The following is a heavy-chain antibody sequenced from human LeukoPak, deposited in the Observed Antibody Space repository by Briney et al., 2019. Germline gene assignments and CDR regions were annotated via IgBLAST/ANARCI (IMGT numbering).Heavy chain of an antibody. CDR2: IYYSGST. D-gene: IGHD6-13*01. V-gene: IGHV4-59*02. CDR1: GGSVSDYY. CDR3: ARGPYSGSWSFEY. J-gene: IGHJ4*02. Sequence: SETLSLTCTVSGGSVSDYYWSWIRQPPGQGLEWIGYIYYSGSTEYNPSLKSRVTMSLYTSRNELSLILSSVTAADTARYYCARGPYSGSWSFEYWGQGILVTVSS.